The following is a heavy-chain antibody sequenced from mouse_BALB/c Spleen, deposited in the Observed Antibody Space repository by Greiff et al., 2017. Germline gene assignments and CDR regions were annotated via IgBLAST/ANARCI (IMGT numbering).Heavy chain of an antibody. CDR3: ARHGDYQGYYAMDY. CDR2: IWSDGST. Sequence: VQLVESGPDLVAPSQSLSITCTVSGFSLTSYGVHWVRQPPGKGLEWLVVIWSDGSTTYNSALKSRLSISKDNSKSQVFLKMNSLQTDDTAMYYCARHGDYQGYYAMDYWGQGTSVTVSS. D-gene: IGHD2-4*01. J-gene: IGHJ4*01. V-gene: IGHV2-6-2*01. CDR1: GFSLTSYG.